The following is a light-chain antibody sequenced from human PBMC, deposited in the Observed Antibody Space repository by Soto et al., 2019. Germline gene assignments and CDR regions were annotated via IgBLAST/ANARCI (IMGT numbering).Light chain of an antibody. V-gene: IGLV2-8*01. J-gene: IGLJ2*01. Sequence: QSALTQPPSASGSPGQSVTISCTGTSSDVGGYNYVSWYQQHPGKAPKLMIYEVSKRPSGVPDRFSGSKSGNTASLTVSGLQAEDEADYYGSSYAGSNNLVFGGGTQLPVL. CDR1: SSDVGGYNY. CDR2: EVS. CDR3: SSYAGSNNLV.